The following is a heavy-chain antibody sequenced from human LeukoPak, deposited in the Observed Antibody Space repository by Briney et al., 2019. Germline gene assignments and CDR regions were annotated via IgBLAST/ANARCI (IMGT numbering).Heavy chain of an antibody. CDR1: GFTFSSYA. CDR2: ISYDGSNK. J-gene: IGHJ3*02. CDR3: ARDSEELRDGYNLGDAFDI. D-gene: IGHD5-24*01. V-gene: IGHV3-30*04. Sequence: PGGSLRLSCAASGFTFSSYAMHWVRQAPGKGLEWVAVISYDGSNKYYADSVKGRFTISRDNSKNTPYLQMNSLRAEDTAVYYCARDSEELRDGYNLGDAFDIWGQGTMVTVSS.